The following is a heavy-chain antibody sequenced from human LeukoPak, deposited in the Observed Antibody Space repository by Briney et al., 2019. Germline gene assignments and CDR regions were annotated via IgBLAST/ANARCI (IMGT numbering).Heavy chain of an antibody. CDR1: GFTFSSYG. Sequence: GGSLRLSCAASGFTFSSYGMHWVRQAPGEGLEWVAVISYDGSNKYYADSVKGRFTISRDNSKNTLYLQMNSLRAEDTAVYYCAKDDSSGYYGHWGQGTLVTVSS. CDR3: AKDDSSGYYGH. D-gene: IGHD3-22*01. CDR2: ISYDGSNK. V-gene: IGHV3-30*18. J-gene: IGHJ4*02.